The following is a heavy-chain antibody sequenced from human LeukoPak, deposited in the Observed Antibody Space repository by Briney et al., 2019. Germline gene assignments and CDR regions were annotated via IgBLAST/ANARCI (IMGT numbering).Heavy chain of an antibody. CDR2: IYYSGST. V-gene: IGHV4-59*01. CDR1: GGSISSYY. CDR3: ASSGTTVLTNYYYYGVDV. J-gene: IGHJ6*02. D-gene: IGHD4-17*01. Sequence: SETLSLTCTVSGGSISSYYWSWIRQPPGKGLEWIGYIYYSGSTNYNPSLKSRVTISVDTSKNQFSLKLSSVTAADTAVYYCASSGTTVLTNYYYYGVDVWGQGTTVTVSS.